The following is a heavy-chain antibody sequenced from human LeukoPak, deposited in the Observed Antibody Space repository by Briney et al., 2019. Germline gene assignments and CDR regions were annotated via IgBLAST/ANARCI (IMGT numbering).Heavy chain of an antibody. CDR2: INPSGGST. CDR1: GYTFTSYY. Sequence: ASVKDSCRACGYTFTSYYMHWVGQAPGQGREWMGIINPSGGSTRYVPKFQGRVTMTRDTSTSTVYMELSSLRSEDTAVYYCATSASAGTGFDPWGQGTLVTVSS. CDR3: ATSASAGTGFDP. J-gene: IGHJ5*02. V-gene: IGHV1-46*01.